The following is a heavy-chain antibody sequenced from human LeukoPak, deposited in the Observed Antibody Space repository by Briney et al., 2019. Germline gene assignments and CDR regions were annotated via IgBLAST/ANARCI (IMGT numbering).Heavy chain of an antibody. CDR2: IYPGDSDT. Sequence: KNGESLKISCKGSGNSFTNSWVGWVRQMPGKGLEWMGIIYPGDSDTRYSPSFQGQVTISADKSISTAYLQWSSLKASDTAMYYCARHGPLAVAGTRYYYYYMDVWGKGTTVTVSS. D-gene: IGHD6-19*01. CDR1: GNSFTNSW. CDR3: ARHGPLAVAGTRYYYYYMDV. V-gene: IGHV5-51*01. J-gene: IGHJ6*03.